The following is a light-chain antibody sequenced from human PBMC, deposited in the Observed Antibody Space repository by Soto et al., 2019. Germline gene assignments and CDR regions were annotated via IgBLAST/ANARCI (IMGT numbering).Light chain of an antibody. CDR2: WAS. CDR3: QQYDSTLWT. V-gene: IGKV4-1*01. CDR1: QSLFDSSTNKNY. Sequence: DIVMTQSPDSLAVSLGERATVNCNSSQSLFDSSTNKNYLAWYQQKPGQPPKLLLYWASARESGVPDRVSGRGSGTQFTLNINTLQAEDVAVDYCQQYDSTLWTFGQGSKVAVK. J-gene: IGKJ1*01.